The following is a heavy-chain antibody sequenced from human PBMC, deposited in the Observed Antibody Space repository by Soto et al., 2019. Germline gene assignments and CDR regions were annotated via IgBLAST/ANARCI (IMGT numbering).Heavy chain of an antibody. CDR1: GFTFSSYG. D-gene: IGHD3-10*01. J-gene: IGHJ6*02. CDR3: AKSDGSGIYYYYYGMDV. V-gene: IGHV3-30*18. Sequence: GGSLRLSCAASGFTFSSYGMHWVRQAPGKGLEWVAVISYDGSNKYYADSVKGRFTISRDNSKNTLYLQMNSLRAEDTAVYYCAKSDGSGIYYYYYGMDVWGQGTKVTVSS. CDR2: ISYDGSNK.